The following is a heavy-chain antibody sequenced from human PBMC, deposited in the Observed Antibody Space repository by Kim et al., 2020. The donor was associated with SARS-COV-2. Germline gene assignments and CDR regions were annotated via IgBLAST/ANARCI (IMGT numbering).Heavy chain of an antibody. D-gene: IGHD6-25*01. V-gene: IGHV3-23*05. J-gene: IGHJ3*01. CDR1: GFTFSSYS. Sequence: GGSLRLSCAASGFTFSSYSMSWVRQAPGKGLEWVSIISSRAGNLIYYAASVKGRFTISRDNSKNMVYMQMNSLRAEDTAVYYCAKKYTSDWRAFDFWGQG. CDR2: ISSRAGNLI. CDR3: AKKYTSDWRAFDF.